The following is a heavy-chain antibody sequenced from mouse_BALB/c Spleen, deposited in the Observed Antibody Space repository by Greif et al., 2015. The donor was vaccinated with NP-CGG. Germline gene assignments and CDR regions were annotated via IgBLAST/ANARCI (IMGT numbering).Heavy chain of an antibody. CDR3: ARERSMITYYFDY. Sequence: VQLQQSGPGLVAPSQSLSITCTVSGFSLTSYGVHWVRQPPGKGLEWLEVIWAGGSTNYNSALMSRLSISKDNSKSQVFLKMNSLQTDDTAMYYCARERSMITYYFDYWGQGTTLTVSS. CDR1: GFSLTSYG. J-gene: IGHJ2*01. D-gene: IGHD2-4*01. V-gene: IGHV2-9*02. CDR2: IWAGGST.